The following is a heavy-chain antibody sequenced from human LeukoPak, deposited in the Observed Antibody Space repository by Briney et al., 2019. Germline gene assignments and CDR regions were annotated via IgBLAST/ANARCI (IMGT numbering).Heavy chain of an antibody. J-gene: IGHJ4*02. CDR1: GFTFSSYA. CDR2: ISGSGGST. D-gene: IGHD1-26*01. CDR3: AKDPGGRELLGIFDY. Sequence: GGSLRLSCAAPGFTFSSYAMSWVRQAPGKGLEWVSAISGSGGSTYYAGSVKGRFTISRDNSKYTLCLQMNSLRAEDTAVYYCAKDPGGRELLGIFDYWGQGTLVTVSS. V-gene: IGHV3-23*01.